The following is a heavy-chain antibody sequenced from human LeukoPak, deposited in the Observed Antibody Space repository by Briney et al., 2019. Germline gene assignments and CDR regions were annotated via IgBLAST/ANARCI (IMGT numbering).Heavy chain of an antibody. Sequence: ASVKVSCKASGYTFTSYDINWVRQATGQGLEWMGWMNPYSGNTGYAQKFQGRVTMTRNTSINTAYMELSSLRSEDTAVYYCARDRGGGTTGTMTYDIWGQGTMVTVSS. CDR1: GYTFTSYD. J-gene: IGHJ3*02. D-gene: IGHD1-1*01. CDR3: ARDRGGGTTGTMTYDI. CDR2: MNPYSGNT. V-gene: IGHV1-8*01.